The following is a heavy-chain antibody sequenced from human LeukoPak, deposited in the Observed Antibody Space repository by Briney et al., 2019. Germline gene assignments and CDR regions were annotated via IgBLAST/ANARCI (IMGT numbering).Heavy chain of an antibody. V-gene: IGHV4-39*07. Sequence: SETLSLTCTVSGDSIRTSKYYWGWIRQPPGKGLEWIGSMSYSGRTYYNPSLKTRVTVSLDTSKNQFSLNLISVTAADTAVYYCARSPQGTATTANWLDPWGQGTLVTVSS. CDR3: ARSPQGTATTANWLDP. J-gene: IGHJ5*02. CDR1: GDSIRTSKYY. D-gene: IGHD4-17*01. CDR2: MSYSGRT.